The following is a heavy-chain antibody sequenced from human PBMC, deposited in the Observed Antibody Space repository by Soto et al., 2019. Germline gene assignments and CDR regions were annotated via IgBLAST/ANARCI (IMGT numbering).Heavy chain of an antibody. D-gene: IGHD3-16*01. CDR2: IYSGGSI. J-gene: IGHJ4*02. CDR1: GFTVSSNY. V-gene: IGHV3-66*01. CDR3: ARESDMITFGGDPYYFDY. Sequence: GGSLRLSCAASGFTVSSNYMSWVRQAPGKGLEWVSVIYSGGSIYYADSVKGRFTISRDNSKNTLYLQMNSLRAEDTAVYYCARESDMITFGGDPYYFDYWGQGTLVTVSS.